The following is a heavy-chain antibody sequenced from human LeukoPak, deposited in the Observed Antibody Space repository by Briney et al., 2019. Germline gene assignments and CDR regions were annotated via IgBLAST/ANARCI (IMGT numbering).Heavy chain of an antibody. V-gene: IGHV4-34*01. J-gene: IGHJ4*02. CDR1: YY. Sequence: YYWSWIRXXPXKGLEWIGEINHSGSTNYNPSLKSRVTISVDTSKNQFSLKLSSVTAADTAVYYCARGGMTIFGVVIGRAFDYWGQGTLVTVSS. CDR2: INHSGST. CDR3: ARGGMTIFGVVIGRAFDY. D-gene: IGHD3-3*01.